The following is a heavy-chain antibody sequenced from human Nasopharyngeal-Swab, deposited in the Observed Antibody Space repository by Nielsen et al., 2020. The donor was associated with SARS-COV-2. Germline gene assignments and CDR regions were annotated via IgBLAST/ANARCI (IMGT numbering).Heavy chain of an antibody. Sequence: ASVKVSCKASGGTFSSYAISWVRQAPGQGLEWMGWISAYNGNTNYAQKLQGRVTMTTDTSTSTAYMELRSLRSDDTAVYYCARDQLLGYYFDYWGQGTLVTVSS. J-gene: IGHJ4*02. V-gene: IGHV1-18*01. D-gene: IGHD2-2*01. CDR3: ARDQLLGYYFDY. CDR2: ISAYNGNT. CDR1: GGTFSSYA.